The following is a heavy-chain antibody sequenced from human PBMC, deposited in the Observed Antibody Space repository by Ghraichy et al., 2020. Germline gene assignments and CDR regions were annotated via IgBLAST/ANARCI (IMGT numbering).Heavy chain of an antibody. CDR2: IIPIFGTA. CDR3: ASDSLQVQGVIWRYYYYYMDV. J-gene: IGHJ6*03. D-gene: IGHD3-10*01. V-gene: IGHV1-69*13. CDR1: GGTFSSYA. Sequence: SVKVSCKASGGTFSSYAISWVRQAPGQGLEWMGGIIPIFGTANYAQKFQGRVTITADESTSTAYMELSSLRSEDTAVYYCASDSLQVQGVIWRYYYYYMDVWGKGTTVTVSS.